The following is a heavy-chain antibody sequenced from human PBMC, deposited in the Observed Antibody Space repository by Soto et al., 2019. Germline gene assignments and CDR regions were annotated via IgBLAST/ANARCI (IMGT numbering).Heavy chain of an antibody. D-gene: IGHD6-19*01. J-gene: IGHJ4*02. V-gene: IGHV3-53*01. Sequence: EVQLVESGGGLIQPGGSLRLSCAASGFAVSSKYMTWVRQAPGKGLEWVSVMYGGGTTYYADSVKGRFTISRDTSKNTLYLQMNRLRAEDTAVYYCVQTTGWPGFDFWGQGTLVTVSS. CDR1: GFAVSSKY. CDR2: MYGGGTT. CDR3: VQTTGWPGFDF.